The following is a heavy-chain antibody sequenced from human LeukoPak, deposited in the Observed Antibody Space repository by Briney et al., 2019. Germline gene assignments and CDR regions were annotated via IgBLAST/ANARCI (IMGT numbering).Heavy chain of an antibody. V-gene: IGHV3-9*01. Sequence: QTGGSLRLSCAASGFTFDDYAMHWVRQAPGKGLEWVSGISWNSGSIGYADSVKGRFTISRDNAKNSLYLQMNSLRAEDTALYYCAPITLMVPGLDWGQGTLVTVSS. CDR1: GFTFDDYA. CDR3: APITLMVPGLD. CDR2: ISWNSGSI. D-gene: IGHD2-8*01. J-gene: IGHJ4*02.